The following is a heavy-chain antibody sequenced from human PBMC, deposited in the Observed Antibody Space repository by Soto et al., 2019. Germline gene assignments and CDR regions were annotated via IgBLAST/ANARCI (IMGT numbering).Heavy chain of an antibody. V-gene: IGHV4-59*08. J-gene: IGHJ6*03. D-gene: IGHD6-19*01. CDR2: IYYSGTT. CDR1: GGSISSYC. Sequence: PSETLSLTCTVSGGSISSYCWSWIRQPPGKGLEWIGYIYYSGTTNYNPSLKSRVTISVDTSKNQFSLKLSSVTAADTAVYYCARHGAVAGGYYYYYMDVWGIGTTVTVSS. CDR3: ARHGAVAGGYYYYYMDV.